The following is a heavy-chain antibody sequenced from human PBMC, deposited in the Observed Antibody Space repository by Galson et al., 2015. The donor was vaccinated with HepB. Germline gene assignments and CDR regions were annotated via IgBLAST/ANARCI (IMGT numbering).Heavy chain of an antibody. V-gene: IGHV3-23*01. D-gene: IGHD4-17*01. Sequence: SLRLSCAASGFTFSSYAMSWVRQAPGKGLEWVSAISGSGGSTYYADSVKGRFTISRDNSKNTLYLQMNSLRAEDTAVYYCAKVSGYGDYGGDYFDYWGQGTLVTVSS. CDR1: GFTFSSYA. CDR2: ISGSGGST. J-gene: IGHJ4*02. CDR3: AKVSGYGDYGGDYFDY.